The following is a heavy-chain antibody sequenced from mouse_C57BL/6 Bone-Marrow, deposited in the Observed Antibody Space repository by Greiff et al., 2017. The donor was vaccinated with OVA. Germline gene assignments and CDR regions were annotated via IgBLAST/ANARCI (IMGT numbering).Heavy chain of an antibody. J-gene: IGHJ4*01. CDR1: GFTFSDYY. CDR3: ARDRGSGYAMDY. V-gene: IGHV5-16*01. Sequence: DVKLVESEGGLVQPGSSMKLSCTASGFTFSDYYMAWVRQVPEKGLEWVANINYDGSSTSYLDSLKSRFIISRDNATNILYLQMSSLKSEDTAAYYCARDRGSGYAMDYWGQGTSVTVSA. D-gene: IGHD3-2*02. CDR2: INYDGSST.